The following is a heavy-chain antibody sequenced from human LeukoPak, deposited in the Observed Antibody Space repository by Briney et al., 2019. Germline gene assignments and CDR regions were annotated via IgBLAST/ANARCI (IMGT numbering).Heavy chain of an antibody. J-gene: IGHJ4*02. CDR2: INHSGST. CDR1: GGSFSGYY. CDR3: ARLVGSSWYHEVLFGRDY. V-gene: IGHV4-34*01. D-gene: IGHD6-13*01. Sequence: PSETLFLTCAVYGGSFSGYYWSWIRQPPGKGLEWIGEINHSGSTNYNPSLKSRVTISVDTSKNQFSLKLTSVTAADTAMYYCARLVGSSWYHEVLFGRDYWGQGTLVTVSS.